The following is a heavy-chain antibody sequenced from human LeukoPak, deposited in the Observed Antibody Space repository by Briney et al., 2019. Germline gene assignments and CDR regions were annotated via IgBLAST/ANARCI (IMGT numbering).Heavy chain of an antibody. J-gene: IGHJ5*02. CDR3: ARAVVNRGYQLLYNNWFDP. V-gene: IGHV1-3*01. CDR2: INAGNGNT. Sequence: ASVKVSCKASGYTFTSYAMHWVRQAPGQRLEWMGWINAGNGNTKYSQKFQGRVTMTTDTSTSTAYMELRSLTSDDTAVYYCARAVVNRGYQLLYNNWFDPWGQGTLVTVSS. D-gene: IGHD2-2*02. CDR1: GYTFTSYA.